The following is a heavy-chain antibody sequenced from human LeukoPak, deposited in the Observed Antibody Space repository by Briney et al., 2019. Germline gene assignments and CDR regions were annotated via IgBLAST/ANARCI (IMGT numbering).Heavy chain of an antibody. CDR2: IYPGDSDT. Sequence: GESLKISGKGSGYSFTSYWIGWVHQLPGKGLDWMGIIYPGDSDTRYSPSFQGQVTISADKSISTAYLQWSSLKASDTAMYYCARHLGSSGWFGGWFDPWGQGTLVTVSS. J-gene: IGHJ5*02. V-gene: IGHV5-51*07. CDR1: GYSFTSYW. D-gene: IGHD6-19*01. CDR3: ARHLGSSGWFGGWFDP.